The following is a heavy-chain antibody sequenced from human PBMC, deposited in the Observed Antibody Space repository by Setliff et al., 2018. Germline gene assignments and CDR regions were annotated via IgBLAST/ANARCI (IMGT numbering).Heavy chain of an antibody. J-gene: IGHJ5*02. CDR1: GYSFTPYG. CDR3: ARDGLGWLKWFDP. V-gene: IGHV1-2*02. Sequence: ASVKVSCKASGYSFTPYGISWVRQAPGQGLEWMGWINPKSGGTKYAEQFQGRVTMTRDTSINTAYMELSSLRSDDTAVYYCARDGLGWLKWFDPWGQGTLVTVSS. CDR2: INPKSGGT. D-gene: IGHD6-19*01.